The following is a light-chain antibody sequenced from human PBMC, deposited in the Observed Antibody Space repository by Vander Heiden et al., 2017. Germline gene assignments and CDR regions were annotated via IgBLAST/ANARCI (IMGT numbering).Light chain of an antibody. CDR1: SSNIGPGYD. Sequence: QAVLTQPPSVSGAPGQRVTISCTGSSSNIGPGYDGHWYQQVPGTAPKLLIYGNNNRPSGVPDRFSGSKSGTSTSLTITGLQAEDEADYYCQSYDRSLGVVFGGGTQLTVL. CDR2: GNN. J-gene: IGLJ2*01. V-gene: IGLV1-40*01. CDR3: QSYDRSLGVV.